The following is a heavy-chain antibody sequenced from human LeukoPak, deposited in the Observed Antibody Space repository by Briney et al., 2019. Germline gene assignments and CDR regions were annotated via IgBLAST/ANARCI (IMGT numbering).Heavy chain of an antibody. CDR2: IYYSGST. Sequence: SETLSLTCTVSGGSISSSSYYWGWIRQPPGKGLEWIGSIYYSGSTYYNPSLKSRVTISVDTSKNQFSLKLSSVTAADTAVYYCLLSGWTTGDWFDPWGQGTLVTVSS. CDR1: GGSISSSSYY. CDR3: LLSGWTTGDWFDP. J-gene: IGHJ5*02. V-gene: IGHV4-39*01. D-gene: IGHD6-19*01.